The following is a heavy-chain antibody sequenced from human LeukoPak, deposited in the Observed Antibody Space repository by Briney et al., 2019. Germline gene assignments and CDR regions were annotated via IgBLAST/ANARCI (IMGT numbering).Heavy chain of an antibody. D-gene: IGHD3-10*01. J-gene: IGHJ3*02. V-gene: IGHV3-66*01. CDR2: IYSGGST. CDR1: GFTVSSNY. CDR3: ARVSMVRGLNNAFDI. Sequence: SGGSLRLSCAASGFTVSSNYMSWVRQAPGKGLEWVSVIYSGGSTYYADSVKGRFTISRDNSKNTLYLQMNSLRAEDTAVYYCARVSMVRGLNNAFDIWGQGTMVTVSS.